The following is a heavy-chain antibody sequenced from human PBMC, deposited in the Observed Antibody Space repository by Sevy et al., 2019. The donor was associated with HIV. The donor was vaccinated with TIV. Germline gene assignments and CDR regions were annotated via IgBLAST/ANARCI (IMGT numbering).Heavy chain of an antibody. V-gene: IGHV4-59*01. CDR1: GGSISSYY. CDR2: IYYSGST. Sequence: SETLSLTCTVSGGSISSYYWSWIRQPPGKGLEWIGYIYYSGSTNYNPSLKSRVTISVETSKNQFSLKLSSVTAADTAVYYCARASASGSYVEWFDPWGQGTLVTVSS. CDR3: ARASASGSYVEWFDP. J-gene: IGHJ5*02. D-gene: IGHD1-26*01.